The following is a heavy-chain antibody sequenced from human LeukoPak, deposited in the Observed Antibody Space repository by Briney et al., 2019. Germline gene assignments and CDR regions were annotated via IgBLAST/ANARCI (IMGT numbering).Heavy chain of an antibody. CDR1: GLTFSSYS. V-gene: IGHV3-21*01. J-gene: IGHJ4*02. CDR2: ISSSSSYI. D-gene: IGHD5-12*01. Sequence: GGSLRLSCAASGLTFSSYSMNWVRQAPGKGLEWVSSISSSSSYIYYADSVKGRFTISRDNAKNSLYLQMNSLRAEDTAVYYCARDGTDGYRESPFDYWGQGTLVTVSS. CDR3: ARDGTDGYRESPFDY.